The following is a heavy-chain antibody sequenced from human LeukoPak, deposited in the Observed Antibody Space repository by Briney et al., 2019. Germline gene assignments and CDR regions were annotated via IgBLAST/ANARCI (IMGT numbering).Heavy chain of an antibody. J-gene: IGHJ4*02. CDR3: AMNGYGDYDNDY. CDR1: GGTFSSYA. V-gene: IGHV1-69*13. CDR2: IIPIFGTA. D-gene: IGHD4-17*01. Sequence: SVTVSCKASGGTFSSYAISWVRQAPGQGLEWMGGIIPIFGTANYAQKFQGRVTITADESTSTAYMELSSLRSEDTAVYYCAMNGYGDYDNDYWGQGTLVTVSS.